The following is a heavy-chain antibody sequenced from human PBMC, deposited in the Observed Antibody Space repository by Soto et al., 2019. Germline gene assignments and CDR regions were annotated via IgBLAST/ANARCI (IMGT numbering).Heavy chain of an antibody. D-gene: IGHD4-4*01. CDR1: GLTFSSYS. V-gene: IGHV3-48*01. CDR3: ARERALSNYPDD. J-gene: IGHJ4*02. CDR2: ISSSSTTI. Sequence: GGSLRLSCAASGLTFSSYSMNWVRQAPGKGLEWVSYISSSSTTIYYAESVRGRFTISRDNAKNSLFLQMNSLRVEDTAVYYCARERALSNYPDDWGQGTLVTVSS.